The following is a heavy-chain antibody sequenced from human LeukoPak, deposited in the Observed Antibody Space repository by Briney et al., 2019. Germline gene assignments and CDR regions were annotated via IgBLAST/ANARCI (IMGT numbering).Heavy chain of an antibody. V-gene: IGHV3-23*01. CDR2: ISGSGGST. D-gene: IGHD1-14*01. J-gene: IGHJ4*02. CDR1: GFTFSSYA. CDR3: AKALYPDSPSFFDY. Sequence: SGRSLILSCAASGFTFSSYAMSWVRQAPGKGLEWVSAISGSGGSTYYADSVKGRFTISRDNSKNTLYLQMNSLRAEDTAVYYCAKALYPDSPSFFDYWGQGTLVTVSS.